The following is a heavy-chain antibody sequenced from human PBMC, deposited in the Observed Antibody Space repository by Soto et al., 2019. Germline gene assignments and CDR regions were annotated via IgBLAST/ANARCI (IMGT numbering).Heavy chain of an antibody. V-gene: IGHV4-59*04. Sequence: SVTLSLTCTVSGGCVSSYYWIWIRQPPGKGLEWIGYIYYSGSTYYNPSLKSRVTISVDTSKNQFSLKLSSVTAADTAVYYCATQEVGGSYVYTFDPWGQGTLVTVSS. CDR2: IYYSGST. CDR3: ATQEVGGSYVYTFDP. CDR1: GGCVSSYY. J-gene: IGHJ5*02. D-gene: IGHD1-26*01.